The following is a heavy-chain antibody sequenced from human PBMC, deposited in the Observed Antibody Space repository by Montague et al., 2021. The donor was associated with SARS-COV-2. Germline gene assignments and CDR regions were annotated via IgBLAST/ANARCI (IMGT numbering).Heavy chain of an antibody. CDR1: GGSFSGYY. CDR3: ARGQVTIFRVLIMLPAAGALDI. Sequence: SETLSLTCAVYGGSFSGYYWSWIRQPPGKGLEWIGEVNHSGSTNYNPSPKSRVTISVDTAKNQFSLKMNSVSAADTAVYYCARGQVTIFRVLIMLPAAGALDIWGRGTMVSVSS. CDR2: VNHSGST. D-gene: IGHD3-3*01. J-gene: IGHJ3*02. V-gene: IGHV4-34*01.